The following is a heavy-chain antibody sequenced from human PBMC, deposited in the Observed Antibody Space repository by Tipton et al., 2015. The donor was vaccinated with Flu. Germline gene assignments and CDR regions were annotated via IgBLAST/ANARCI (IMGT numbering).Heavy chain of an antibody. Sequence: VQLVQSGAEVRRPGASAKVSCKATGDTFSSYWMHWVRQGPGKGLVWVSRINSDGSSTSYADSVKGRFTISRDNAKNTLYLQMSSLRAEDTAVYYCARGLAAAGTRTLDYWGQGTLVTVSS. CDR2: INSDGSST. CDR3: ARGLAAAGTRTLDY. CDR1: GDTFSSYW. V-gene: IGHV3-74*02. D-gene: IGHD6-13*01. J-gene: IGHJ4*02.